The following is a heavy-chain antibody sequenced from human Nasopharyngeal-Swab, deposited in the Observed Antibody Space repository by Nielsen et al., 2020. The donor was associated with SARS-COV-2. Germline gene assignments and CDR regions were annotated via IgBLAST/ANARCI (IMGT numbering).Heavy chain of an antibody. Sequence: ASVKVSCKASGHTFTSYAMNWVRQAPGQGLEWMGWINTNTGNPTYAQGFTGRFVFSLDTSVSTAYLQISSLKAEDTAVYYCARDSSKILWTNSFRPAYYMDVWGKGTTVTVSS. CDR1: GHTFTSYA. CDR2: INTNTGNP. J-gene: IGHJ6*03. V-gene: IGHV7-4-1*02. CDR3: ARDSSKILWTNSFRPAYYMDV. D-gene: IGHD2-21*01.